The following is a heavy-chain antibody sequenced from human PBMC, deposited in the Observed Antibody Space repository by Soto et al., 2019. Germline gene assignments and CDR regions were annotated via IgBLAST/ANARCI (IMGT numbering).Heavy chain of an antibody. D-gene: IGHD4-17*01. CDR3: AKDLQAYGDYDYYCYGLDV. J-gene: IGHJ6*02. Sequence: QLVESGGGVVPPGASLRLSCAASGFTFSTFGMHWVRQTPGXGLEXVXVISYDGNNKVYADSVKGRFTISRDNFKNTVDLVMNNLKVDDTAVYYCAKDLQAYGDYDYYCYGLDVWGQGATVSVSS. CDR2: ISYDGNNK. CDR1: GFTFSTFG. V-gene: IGHV3-30*18.